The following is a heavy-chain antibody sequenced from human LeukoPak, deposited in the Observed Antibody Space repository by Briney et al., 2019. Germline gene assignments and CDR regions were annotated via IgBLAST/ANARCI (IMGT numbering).Heavy chain of an antibody. V-gene: IGHV3-11*06. D-gene: IGHD2-2*01. J-gene: IGHJ4*02. CDR1: GFTFSDYY. Sequence: GGSLGLSRAASGFTFSDYYMSWIRQAPGKGLEWVSYISSSSSYTNYADSVKGRFTISRDNAKNSLYLQMNSLRAEDTAVYYCARDPGYCSSNRCYGGGVDYWGQGTLVTVSS. CDR3: ARDPGYCSSNRCYGGGVDY. CDR2: ISSSSSYT.